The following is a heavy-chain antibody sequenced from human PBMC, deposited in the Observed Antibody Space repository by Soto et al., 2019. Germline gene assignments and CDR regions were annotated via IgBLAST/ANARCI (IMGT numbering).Heavy chain of an antibody. CDR2: INPDGGGT. J-gene: IGHJ6*02. V-gene: IGHV1-46*01. Sequence: QVQLVQSGAEVKKPGASVTVSCKASGYTFTSYYMHWARLAPGQGLEWMGIINPDGGGTSYAQQFQGRVIMTRGTSTSTVYMEMSSRRSEDTAVYFCAVGGNYLGMDVWGQGTTVTVSS. CDR3: AVGGNYLGMDV. CDR1: GYTFTSYY.